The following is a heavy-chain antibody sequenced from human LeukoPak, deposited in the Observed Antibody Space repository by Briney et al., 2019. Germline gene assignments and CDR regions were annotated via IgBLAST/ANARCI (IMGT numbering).Heavy chain of an antibody. CDR1: GLTFNTYW. J-gene: IGHJ4*02. D-gene: IGHD3-16*01. Sequence: GGSLRLSCAASGLTFNTYWMHWVRQAPGKGLVWVARMNNDGRVITYADSVKGRFTISRDNAKNTLYLQMNSLRAEDTAVYYCAREFEATGFWALDYWGQGTLVTASS. V-gene: IGHV3-74*01. CDR3: AREFEATGFWALDY. CDR2: MNNDGRVI.